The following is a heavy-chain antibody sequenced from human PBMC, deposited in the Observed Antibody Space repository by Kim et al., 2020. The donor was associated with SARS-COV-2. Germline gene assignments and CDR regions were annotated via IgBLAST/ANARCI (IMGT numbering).Heavy chain of an antibody. V-gene: IGHV4-34*01. CDR3: ARVGRGYYYGSGRSFDY. D-gene: IGHD3-10*01. CDR1: GGSFSGYY. CDR2: INHSGST. Sequence: SETLSLTCAVYGGSFSGYYWSWIRQPPGKGLEWIGEINHSGSTNYNPSLKSRVTISVDTSKNQFSLKLSSVTAADTAVYYCARVGRGYYYGSGRSFDYWGQGTLVTVSS. J-gene: IGHJ4*02.